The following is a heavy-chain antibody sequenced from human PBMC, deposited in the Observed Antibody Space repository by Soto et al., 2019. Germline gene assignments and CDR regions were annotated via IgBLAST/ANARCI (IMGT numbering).Heavy chain of an antibody. D-gene: IGHD4-17*01. CDR1: GFTFTSYA. Sequence: EVQLSESGGGLVQPGGSLRLSCAASGFTFTSYALNWVRQAPGKGLEWVSGMSGIGDSTYNADSVKGRFTISRDISKNALYLQMNNLRAEDTAVYYCAKGGYGDSAFDFWGQGTLVTGSS. CDR2: MSGIGDST. V-gene: IGHV3-23*01. J-gene: IGHJ4*02. CDR3: AKGGYGDSAFDF.